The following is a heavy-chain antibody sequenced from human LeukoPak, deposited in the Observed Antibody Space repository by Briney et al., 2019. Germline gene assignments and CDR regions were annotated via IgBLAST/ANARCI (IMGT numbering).Heavy chain of an antibody. CDR1: GLTFSDYY. V-gene: IGHV3-11*04. D-gene: IGHD2-2*01. CDR2: ISSSGSTI. J-gene: IGHJ6*03. CDR3: ARDTSAFLTGYYYMDV. Sequence: GGSLRLSCAASGLTFSDYYMSWIRQAPGKGLEWVSYISSSGSTIYYADSVKGRFTISRDNAKNSLYLQMNSLRAEDTAVYYCARDTSAFLTGYYYMDVWGKGTTVTVSS.